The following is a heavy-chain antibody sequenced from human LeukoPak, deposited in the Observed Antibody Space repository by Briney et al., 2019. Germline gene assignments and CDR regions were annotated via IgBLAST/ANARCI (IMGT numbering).Heavy chain of an antibody. J-gene: IGHJ2*01. V-gene: IGHV4-39*01. CDR3: ARGRNWNSYPYWYFDL. D-gene: IGHD1-7*01. CDR1: GGSISSSSYY. Sequence: PSETLSLTCTVSGGSISSSSYYWGWIRQPPGKGLEWIGSIYYSGSTYYNPSLKSRVTISVDTSKNQFSLKLSSVTAADTAVYYCARGRNWNSYPYWYFDLWGRGTLVTVSS. CDR2: IYYSGST.